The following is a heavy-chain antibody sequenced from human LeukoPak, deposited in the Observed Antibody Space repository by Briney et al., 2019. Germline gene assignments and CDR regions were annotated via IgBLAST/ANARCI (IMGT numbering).Heavy chain of an antibody. D-gene: IGHD3-16*01. Sequence: SEILSLTCAVYGGSFSGHYWTWIRQPPGKGLEWIGEINHSGSTNYNPSLKSRVTISVDTSKDQFSLKVSSVTAADTAVYYCARVKDPGGYYYYYYMDIWGKGNTVTVSS. CDR2: INHSGST. CDR1: GGSFSGHY. J-gene: IGHJ6*03. V-gene: IGHV4-34*01. CDR3: ARVKDPGGYYYYYYMDI.